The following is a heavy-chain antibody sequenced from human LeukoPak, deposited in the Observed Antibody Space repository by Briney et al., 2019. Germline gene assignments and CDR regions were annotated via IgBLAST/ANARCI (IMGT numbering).Heavy chain of an antibody. CDR3: ARVSSMTSFPPPGAFDI. J-gene: IGHJ3*02. V-gene: IGHV1-69*01. Sequence: ASVKVSSRASGGTLSIYAISWVRQAPGQGIEWMGGIIPIFGTANYAQKLQGRVTITEDESTSTAYMELSSLRSEDTAVYYCARVSSMTSFPPPGAFDIWGQGTMVTVSS. D-gene: IGHD3-9*01. CDR2: IIPIFGTA. CDR1: GGTLSIYA.